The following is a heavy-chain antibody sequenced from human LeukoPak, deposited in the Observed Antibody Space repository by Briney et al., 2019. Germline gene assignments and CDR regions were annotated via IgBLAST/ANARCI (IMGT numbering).Heavy chain of an antibody. CDR3: ARKTDSGGQGDY. D-gene: IGHD3-22*01. J-gene: IGHJ4*02. CDR2: ISGSDGST. Sequence: GGSLRLSCAASGFTFSSYAMSWVRQAPGKGLEWVSGISGSDGSTNYADSVKGRFTISRDNSKNTLYLQMNSLRAEDTAVYYCARKTDSGGQGDYWGPGTLVTVSS. V-gene: IGHV3-23*01. CDR1: GFTFSSYA.